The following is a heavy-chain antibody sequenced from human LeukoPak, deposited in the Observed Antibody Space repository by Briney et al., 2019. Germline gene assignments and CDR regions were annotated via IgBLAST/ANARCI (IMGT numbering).Heavy chain of an antibody. CDR1: GYSFTSYW. D-gene: IGHD4-11*01. Sequence: GESLKISCKGSGYSFTSYWIGWVRQMPGKGLEWMGIIYPGDSDTRYSPSFQGQVTISADKSISTAYLQWSSLQTADTAVYYCATDSYDYTWGQGTLVTVSS. J-gene: IGHJ5*02. V-gene: IGHV5-51*01. CDR3: ATDSYDYT. CDR2: IYPGDSDT.